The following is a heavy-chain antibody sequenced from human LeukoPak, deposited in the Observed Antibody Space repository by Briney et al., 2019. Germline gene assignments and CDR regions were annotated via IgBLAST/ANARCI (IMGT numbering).Heavy chain of an antibody. D-gene: IGHD3-22*01. Sequence: ASVKVSCTASGYTFTSYGISWVRQAPGQGLEWMGWISAYNGNTNYAQKLQGRVNMTTDTSTSTAYMELRSLRSDDTAVYYCARDATYYYDSSGYPDAFDIWGQGTMVTVSS. V-gene: IGHV1-18*01. J-gene: IGHJ3*02. CDR1: GYTFTSYG. CDR2: ISAYNGNT. CDR3: ARDATYYYDSSGYPDAFDI.